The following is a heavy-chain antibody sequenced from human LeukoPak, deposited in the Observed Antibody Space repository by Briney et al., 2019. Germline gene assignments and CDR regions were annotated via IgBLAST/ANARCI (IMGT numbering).Heavy chain of an antibody. CDR1: GYTFTSYG. CDR2: ISAYNGNT. D-gene: IGHD2-2*01. V-gene: IGHV1-18*01. CDR3: ARAPIPAAATHGAFDI. Sequence: ASVKVSCKASGYTFTSYGISWVRQAPGQGLEWMGWISAYNGNTNYAQKLQGRVTMTTDTSTSTAYMELRSLRSDDTAVYYCARAPIPAAATHGAFDIWGQGTMVTVSS. J-gene: IGHJ3*02.